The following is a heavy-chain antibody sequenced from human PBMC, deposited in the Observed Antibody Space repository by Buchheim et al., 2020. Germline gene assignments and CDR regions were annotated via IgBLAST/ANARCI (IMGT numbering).Heavy chain of an antibody. J-gene: IGHJ5*02. V-gene: IGHV3-74*03. D-gene: IGHD1-26*01. CDR2: INSDGSGT. Sequence: EVQLVESGGGLVQPGGSLRLSCAASGFTFSPYYMHWVRQPPGKGLVWVSRINSDGSGTPYADSVKVRFTISRANAKNTLYLQMNSLRVEDTAVYYCLCLGFESFPWGQGTL. CDR3: LCLGFESFP. CDR1: GFTFSPYY.